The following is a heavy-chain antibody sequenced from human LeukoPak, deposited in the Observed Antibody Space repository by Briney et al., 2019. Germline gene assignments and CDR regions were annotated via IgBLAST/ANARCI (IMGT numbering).Heavy chain of an antibody. CDR1: GGSFSGYY. Sequence: SETLSFTCAVYGGSFSGYYWSWIRQPPGKGLEWIGEINHSGSTNYNPSLKSRVTISVDTSKNQFSLKLSSVTAADTAVYYCARPRRVAGRVVFDYWGQGTLVTVSS. V-gene: IGHV4-34*01. J-gene: IGHJ4*02. CDR3: ARPRRVAGRVVFDY. D-gene: IGHD6-6*01. CDR2: INHSGST.